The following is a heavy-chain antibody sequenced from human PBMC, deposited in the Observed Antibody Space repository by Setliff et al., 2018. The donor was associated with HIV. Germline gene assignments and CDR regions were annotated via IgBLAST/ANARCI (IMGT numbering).Heavy chain of an antibody. D-gene: IGHD5-18*01. J-gene: IGHJ4*02. Sequence: SETLSLTCTVSGGSISSYYWSWIRQPPGKGLEWIGYINTSGTTNYNPSLKSRVTISVDTSKNQFSLKLSSVTAADTAVYYCARRDGYIYGFYFDYWGQGTLVTVSS. CDR1: GGSISSYY. V-gene: IGHV4-4*08. CDR3: ARRDGYIYGFYFDY. CDR2: INTSGTT.